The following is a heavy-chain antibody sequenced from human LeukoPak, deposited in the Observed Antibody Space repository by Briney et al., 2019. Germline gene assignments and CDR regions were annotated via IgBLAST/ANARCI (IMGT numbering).Heavy chain of an antibody. CDR1: GVTFSNYG. CDR2: VSYDGSNK. CDR3: AKDRGDEYGYGLDY. Sequence: RRSLRLSCARSGVTFSNYGTHWVRQAPNKGLGWEAVVSYDGSNKYYAVSVKGRLTISRDNSKNTMYLQMNSLRAEDTAVYYCAKDRGDEYGYGLDYWGQGTLVTVSS. D-gene: IGHD5-18*01. V-gene: IGHV3-30*18. J-gene: IGHJ4*02.